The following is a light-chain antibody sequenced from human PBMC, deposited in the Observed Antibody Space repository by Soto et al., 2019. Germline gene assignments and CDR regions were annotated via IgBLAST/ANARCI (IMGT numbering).Light chain of an antibody. V-gene: IGLV1-40*01. CDR1: SSNIGAGYD. J-gene: IGLJ3*02. CDR2: GNS. CDR3: QSYDSSLSGWV. Sequence: QSALTQPPSVSWAPGQRVTISCTGSSSNIGAGYDVHWYQQLPGTAPKLLIYGNSNRPSGVPDRFSGSKSGTSASLAITGLLAEDEADYYCQSYDSSLSGWVFGGGTKLTVL.